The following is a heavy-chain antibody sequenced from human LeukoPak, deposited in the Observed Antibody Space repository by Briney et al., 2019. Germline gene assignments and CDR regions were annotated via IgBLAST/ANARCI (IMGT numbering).Heavy chain of an antibody. CDR1: GYTFTGYY. Sequence: GASVKVSCKASGYTFTGYYMHWVRQAPGQGLEWMGWINPNSGGTNYAQKFQGRVTMARDTSISTAYMELSRLRSDDTAVYYCARKGIDYGDYPFDYWGQGTLVTVSS. CDR3: ARKGIDYGDYPFDY. CDR2: INPNSGGT. V-gene: IGHV1-2*02. D-gene: IGHD4-17*01. J-gene: IGHJ4*02.